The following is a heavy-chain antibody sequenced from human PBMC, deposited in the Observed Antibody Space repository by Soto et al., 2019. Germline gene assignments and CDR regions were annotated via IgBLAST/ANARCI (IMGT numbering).Heavy chain of an antibody. D-gene: IGHD2-15*01. CDR2: INHSGST. J-gene: IGHJ4*03. Sequence: SETLSLTCAVYGGSFSGYYWSWIRQPPGKGLEWIGEINHSGSTNYNPSLKSRVTISVDTSKNQFSLKLSSVTAADTAVYYCARGPDIVVVVAATHPFDYWGQGTTVTVSS. CDR3: ARGPDIVVVVAATHPFDY. CDR1: GGSFSGYY. V-gene: IGHV4-34*01.